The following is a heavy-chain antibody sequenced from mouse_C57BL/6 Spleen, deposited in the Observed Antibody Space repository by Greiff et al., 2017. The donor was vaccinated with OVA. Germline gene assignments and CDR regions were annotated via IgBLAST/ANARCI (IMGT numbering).Heavy chain of an antibody. CDR1: GYAFSSSW. CDR2: IYPGDGDT. Sequence: VQLQQSGPELVKPGASVKISCKASGYAFSSSWMNWVKQRPGKGLEWIGRIYPGDGDTNYNGKFKGKATLTADKSSSTAYMQLSSLTSEDSAVYFCARSVGDGGGFDYWGQGTLSQSPQ. J-gene: IGHJ2*01. CDR3: ARSVGDGGGFDY. V-gene: IGHV1-82*01.